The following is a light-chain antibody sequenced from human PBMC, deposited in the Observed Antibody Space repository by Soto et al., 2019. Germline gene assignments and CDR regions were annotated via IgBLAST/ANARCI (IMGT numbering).Light chain of an antibody. CDR2: DAS. Sequence: DIQMTQSPSTLSASVGDRVTITCRASQSISSWLAWYQQKPGKAPKLLIYDASSLESGVPSRFSGRGSGTEFTLTISSLQADDYATFYCQQYHTDWTFGQGTKVDI. V-gene: IGKV1-5*01. J-gene: IGKJ1*01. CDR3: QQYHTDWT. CDR1: QSISSW.